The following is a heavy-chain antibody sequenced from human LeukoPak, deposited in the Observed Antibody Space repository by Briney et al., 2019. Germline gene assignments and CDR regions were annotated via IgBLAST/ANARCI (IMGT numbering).Heavy chain of an antibody. Sequence: GESLKISCKSSGYSFTSYWIAWVRQMPGKGLEWMGIIYPGDSDIRYSPSFQGQVTISADKSISTAYLQWSSLKAPDTAIYYCARRRGYTSSWYDYWGQGTLVTVSS. CDR1: GYSFTSYW. CDR2: IYPGDSDI. J-gene: IGHJ4*02. V-gene: IGHV5-51*01. D-gene: IGHD6-13*01. CDR3: ARRRGYTSSWYDY.